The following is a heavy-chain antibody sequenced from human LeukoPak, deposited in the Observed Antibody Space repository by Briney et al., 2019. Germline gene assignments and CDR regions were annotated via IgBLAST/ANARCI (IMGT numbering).Heavy chain of an antibody. J-gene: IGHJ3*01. CDR1: GFSPSNAW. CDR2: IKSKTDGGAT. CDR3: ACTSGSTSRRAVCDV. Sequence: GGSLRLSCAASGFSPSNAWVSWVREAPEGGLEWVGRIKSKTDGGATDYAAPVKGRFTISRDDSKNTLYLQMNSLKTEDTAVYYCACTSGSTSRRAVCDVWGQGTVVTVSS. V-gene: IGHV3-15*01. D-gene: IGHD1-1*01.